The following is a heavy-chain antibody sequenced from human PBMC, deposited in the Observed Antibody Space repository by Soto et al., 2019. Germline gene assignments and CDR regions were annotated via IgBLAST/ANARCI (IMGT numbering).Heavy chain of an antibody. V-gene: IGHV3-30*03. CDR3: ASDQDSYFDY. J-gene: IGHJ4*02. CDR1: GFTFSNYG. CDR2: IYHDGSHK. Sequence: QVQMVESGGGVVQPGRSLRLSCAASGFTFSNYGMNWVRHAPGKGLGWVAVIYHDGSHKDYADSVKGRFTIDRDSPYNTLYLQMNSLRDKHTAVYYCASDQDSYFDYWGQGTLVTVSS.